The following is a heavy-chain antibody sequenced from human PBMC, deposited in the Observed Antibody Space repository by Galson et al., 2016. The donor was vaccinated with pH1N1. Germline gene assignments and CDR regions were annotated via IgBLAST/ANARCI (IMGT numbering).Heavy chain of an antibody. CDR1: GFTLGDFY. D-gene: IGHD1-26*01. V-gene: IGHV3-74*01. Sequence: SLRLSCAASGFTLGDFYMDWVRQAPGKGLVWVSRINSDGGGTSYADSAKGRFTISRDNAKNTLYLQMNTLRAEDTAVYYCSRGGGSSGPPNHAFDIWGQGTMVTVSS. CDR3: SRGGGSSGPPNHAFDI. J-gene: IGHJ3*02. CDR2: INSDGGGT.